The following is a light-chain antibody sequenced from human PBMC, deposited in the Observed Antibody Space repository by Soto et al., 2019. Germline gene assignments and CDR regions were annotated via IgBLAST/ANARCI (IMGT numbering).Light chain of an antibody. CDR2: GAS. Sequence: IRLTQSPSSLSASVGDTVTISCRASQDISTYLAWYQHKPGKAPTLLIFGASSLHNGVPPRFAGSGSGSEFTLTINRLQPDDFATYYCQHYTLYSAPFGQGTRV. J-gene: IGKJ5*01. CDR3: QHYTLYSAP. V-gene: IGKV1-5*01. CDR1: QDISTY.